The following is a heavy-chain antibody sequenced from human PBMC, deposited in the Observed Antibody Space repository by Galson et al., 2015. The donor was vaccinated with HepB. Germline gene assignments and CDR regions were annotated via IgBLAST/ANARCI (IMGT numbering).Heavy chain of an antibody. CDR3: AREAVPAAQNDY. J-gene: IGHJ4*02. CDR2: INPNSGGT. V-gene: IGHV1-2*02. CDR1: GYTFTGYY. D-gene: IGHD2-2*01. Sequence: SVKVSCKASGYTFTGYYMHWVRQAPGQGLEWMGWINPNSGGTNYAQKFQGRVTMTRDTSISTAYMELSRLRSDDTAVYYCAREAVPAAQNDYWGQGTLVTVSS.